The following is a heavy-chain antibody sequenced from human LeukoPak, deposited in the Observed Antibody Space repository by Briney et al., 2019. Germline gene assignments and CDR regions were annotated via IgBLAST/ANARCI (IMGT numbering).Heavy chain of an antibody. J-gene: IGHJ4*02. CDR3: ARELHSSGWH. D-gene: IGHD6-19*01. Sequence: PGGSLRLSCAASGFTFSSYSMNWVRQAPGKGREWVSYISSSSSTIYYADSVKGRFTISRDNAKNSLYLQMNSLRAEDTAVYYCARELHSSGWHWGQGTLVTVSS. CDR2: ISSSSSTI. V-gene: IGHV3-48*01. CDR1: GFTFSSYS.